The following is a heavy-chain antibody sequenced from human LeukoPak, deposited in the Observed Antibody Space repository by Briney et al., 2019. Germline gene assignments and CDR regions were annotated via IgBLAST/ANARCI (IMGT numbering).Heavy chain of an antibody. CDR1: GGTFSSYA. CDR2: IIPIFGTA. D-gene: IGHD2-2*01. CDR3: ARGRTYCSSTSCSSTFDY. V-gene: IGHV1-69*06. J-gene: IGHJ4*02. Sequence: SVKVSCKASGGTFSSYAISWVRQAPGQGLEWMGGIIPIFGTANYAQKFQGRVTITADKSTSTAYMELSSLRSEDTAVYYCARGRTYCSSTSCSSTFDYWGQGTLVTVSS.